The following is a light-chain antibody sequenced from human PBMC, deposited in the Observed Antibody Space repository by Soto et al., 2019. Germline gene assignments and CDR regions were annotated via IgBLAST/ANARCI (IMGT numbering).Light chain of an antibody. CDR1: TSNLGSNY. J-gene: IGLJ2*01. Sequence: QSVLTQPPSASGTPGQRVTISCSGSTSNLGSNYVYWYQQLPGTAPKLLIYMNNQRPSGVPDRFSGSKSGTSASLAISGLRSEDEADYYCAAWDDSLSGRVFGGGTKLTVL. CDR2: MNN. V-gene: IGLV1-47*01. CDR3: AAWDDSLSGRV.